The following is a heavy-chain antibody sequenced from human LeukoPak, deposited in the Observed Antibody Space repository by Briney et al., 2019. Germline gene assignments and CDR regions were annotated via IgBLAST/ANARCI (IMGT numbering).Heavy chain of an antibody. CDR3: ARAGSSSGWFPRWFDT. D-gene: IGHD6-19*01. J-gene: IGHJ5*02. V-gene: IGHV3-7*01. Sequence: PGGSLRLSCAASGFTFSSYAMSWVRQAPGKGLEWVANIKQDGSEKYYVDSVKGRFTISRDDAKNSLYLQMNSLRVEDTAVYYCARAGSSSGWFPRWFDTWGQGTLVTVSS. CDR1: GFTFSSYA. CDR2: IKQDGSEK.